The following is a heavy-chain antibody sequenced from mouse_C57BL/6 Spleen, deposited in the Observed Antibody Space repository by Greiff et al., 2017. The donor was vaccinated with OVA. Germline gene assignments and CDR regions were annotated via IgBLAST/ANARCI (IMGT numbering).Heavy chain of an antibody. CDR1: GFTFSSYA. J-gene: IGHJ4*01. CDR3: TRVGTDYYYAMDY. Sequence: EVHLVESGEGLVKPGGSLKLSCAASGFTFSSYAMSWVRQTPEKRLEWVAYISSGGDYIYYADTVKGRFTISRDNARNTLYLQMSSLKSEDTAMYYCTRVGTDYYYAMDYWGQGTSVTVSS. CDR2: ISSGGDYI. D-gene: IGHD2-4*01. V-gene: IGHV5-9-1*02.